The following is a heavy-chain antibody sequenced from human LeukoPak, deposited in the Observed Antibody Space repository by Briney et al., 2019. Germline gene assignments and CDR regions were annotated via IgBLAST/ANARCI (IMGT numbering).Heavy chain of an antibody. CDR2: IYYSGST. D-gene: IGHD2-21*02. J-gene: IGHJ3*02. Sequence: SETLSLTCTVSGGSISSGGYYWSWLRQHPGKGLEWIGYIYYSGSTYYNPSLKSRVTISVDTSKNQFSLKLSSVTAADTAVYYCARVKMQLAYCGGDCYLGAFDIWGQGTMVTVSS. V-gene: IGHV4-31*03. CDR1: GGSISSGGYY. CDR3: ARVKMQLAYCGGDCYLGAFDI.